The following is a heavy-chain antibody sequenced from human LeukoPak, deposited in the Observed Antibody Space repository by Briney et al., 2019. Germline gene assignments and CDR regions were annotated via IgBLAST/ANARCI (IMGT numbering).Heavy chain of an antibody. V-gene: IGHV3-9*01. D-gene: IGHD3-22*01. Sequence: GGSLRLSCAASGFTFDDYAIHWVRQAPGKGLEWVSGISWNSGSRGYADSVKGRFTIPRDNAKNSLYLQMNSPRAEDTALYYCAKDHYYESSGSLDYWGQGTLVTVSS. CDR3: AKDHYYESSGSLDY. J-gene: IGHJ4*02. CDR1: GFTFDDYA. CDR2: ISWNSGSR.